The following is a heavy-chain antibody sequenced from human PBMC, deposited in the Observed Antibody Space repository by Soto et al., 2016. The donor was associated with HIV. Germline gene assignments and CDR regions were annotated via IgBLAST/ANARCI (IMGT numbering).Heavy chain of an antibody. V-gene: IGHV1-2*02. CDR3: ARDYRIAVAGTIHGPWGRSSLAH. CDR2: INPNSGGT. CDR1: GYTFTGYY. Sequence: QVQLVQSGAEVKKPGASVKVSCKASGYTFTGYYMHWVRQAPGQGLEWMGWINPNSGGTNYAQKFQGRVTMTRDTSISTAYMELSRLRSDDTAVYYCARDYRIAVAGTIHGPWGRSSLAHWGQGTLVTVSS. D-gene: IGHD6-19*01. J-gene: IGHJ4*02.